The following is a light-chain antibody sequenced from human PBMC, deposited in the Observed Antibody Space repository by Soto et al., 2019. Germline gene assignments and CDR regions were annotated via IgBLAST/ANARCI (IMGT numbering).Light chain of an antibody. CDR2: YDS. J-gene: IGLJ2*01. V-gene: IGLV3-21*04. Sequence: SYELTQPPSVSVAPGKTARITCGGNNIGSKSVHWYQQKPGQAPVLVIYYDSDRPSGIPERFSGSNSGNTATLTNSRVEAGDEADYYWQVWDSSSDHVVFGGGTKLTVL. CDR3: QVWDSSSDHVV. CDR1: NIGSKS.